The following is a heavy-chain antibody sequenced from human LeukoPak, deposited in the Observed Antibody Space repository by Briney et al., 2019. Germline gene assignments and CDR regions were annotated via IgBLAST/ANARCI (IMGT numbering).Heavy chain of an antibody. CDR1: GFTFSDXY. CDR3: TRGREQWLVATPFQH. V-gene: IGHV3-11*01. J-gene: IGHJ1*01. Sequence: GGSXXXXXXASGFTFSDXYXXXIRXAXGKGXXXXXXXXSSGSTIYYADSVKGRFTISRDNAKNSLYLQMNSLRAEDTAVYYCTRGREQWLVATPFQHWGQGTLVTVSS. CDR2: XXSSGSTI. D-gene: IGHD6-19*01.